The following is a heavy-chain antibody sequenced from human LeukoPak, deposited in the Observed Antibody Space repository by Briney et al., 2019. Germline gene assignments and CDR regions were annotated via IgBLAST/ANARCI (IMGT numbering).Heavy chain of an antibody. CDR2: IPYDGSNT. Sequence: RTGGSLRLSCAASGFSFSSYGMHWVRQAPGKGLEWVAVIPYDGSNTYYADSVKGRFTISRDNSKNTLYLQMNSLRAEDTAVYYCAKAGGYSYGQPPRYYYYYYMDVWGKGTTVTVSS. CDR3: AKAGGYSYGQPPRYYYYYYMDV. J-gene: IGHJ6*03. D-gene: IGHD5-18*01. CDR1: GFSFSSYG. V-gene: IGHV3-30*18.